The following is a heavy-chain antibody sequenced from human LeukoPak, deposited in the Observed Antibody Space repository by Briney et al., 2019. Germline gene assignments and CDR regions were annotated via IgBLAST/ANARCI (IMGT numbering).Heavy chain of an antibody. D-gene: IGHD3-10*01. CDR1: GFTFSSYS. V-gene: IGHV3-21*01. CDR3: ARDLRGVVRGVQSDY. Sequence: PGGSLRLSCAASGFTFSSYSMNWVRQAPGKGLEWVSSISSSSSYIYYADLVKGRFTISRDNAKNSLYLQMNSLRAEDTAVYYCARDLRGVVRGVQSDYWGQGTLVTVSS. CDR2: ISSSSSYI. J-gene: IGHJ4*02.